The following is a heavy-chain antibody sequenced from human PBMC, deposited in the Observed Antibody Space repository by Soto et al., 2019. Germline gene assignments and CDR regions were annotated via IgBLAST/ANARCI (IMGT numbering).Heavy chain of an antibody. J-gene: IGHJ4*02. CDR2: IYYTGRT. CDR3: AGDRSNSPDYFDY. Sequence: SETLSLTCIVSGGSISSDDYYWSWIRQPPGKGLEWVGHIYYTGRTSYNPSLKSRLTISVDTSKNQFSLKLSSVNAADTAVYFCAGDRSNSPDYFDYWGQGTLVTSPQ. V-gene: IGHV4-30-4*01. CDR1: GGSISSDDYY. D-gene: IGHD6-6*01.